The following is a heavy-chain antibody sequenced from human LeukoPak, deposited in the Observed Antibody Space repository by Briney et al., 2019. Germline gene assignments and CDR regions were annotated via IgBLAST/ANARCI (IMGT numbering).Heavy chain of an antibody. V-gene: IGHV4-34*01. CDR2: INHSGST. D-gene: IGHD3-3*01. J-gene: IGHJ5*02. Sequence: SETLSLTCAVYGGSFSGYYWSWIRQPPGKGLEWIGEINHSGSTNYNPSPKSRVTISVDTSKNQFSLKLSSVTAADTAVYYCARGLTIFGVAPLINWFDPWGQGTLVTVSS. CDR3: ARGLTIFGVAPLINWFDP. CDR1: GGSFSGYY.